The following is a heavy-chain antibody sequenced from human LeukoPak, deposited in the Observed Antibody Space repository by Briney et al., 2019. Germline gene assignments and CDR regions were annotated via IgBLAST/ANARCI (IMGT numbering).Heavy chain of an antibody. CDR2: IYYSGST. D-gene: IGHD2-2*01. CDR1: GGSISIYY. Sequence: PSETLSLTCTVSGGSISIYYWSWSRQPPRKGLEWVGYIYYSGSTNYNPSLKSRVTISVDTSKNQFSLKLSSVTAADTAVYYCAREWNDCSSTSCFNWFDPWGQGTLVTVSS. J-gene: IGHJ5*02. CDR3: AREWNDCSSTSCFNWFDP. V-gene: IGHV4-59*01.